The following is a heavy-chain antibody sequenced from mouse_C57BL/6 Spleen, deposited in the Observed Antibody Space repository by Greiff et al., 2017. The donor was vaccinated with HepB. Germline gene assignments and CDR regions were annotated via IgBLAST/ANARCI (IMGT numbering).Heavy chain of an antibody. V-gene: IGHV1-50*01. CDR3: ARTDDGFLYAMDY. J-gene: IGHJ4*01. Sequence: QVQLQQPGAELVKPGASVKLSCKASGYTFTSYWMPWVKQRPGQGLEWSGEIDPSDSYTNYNQKFKGKATLTVDTSSSTAYMQLSSLTSEDSAVYYCARTDDGFLYAMDYWGQGTSVTVSS. CDR2: IDPSDSYT. CDR1: GYTFTSYW. D-gene: IGHD2-3*01.